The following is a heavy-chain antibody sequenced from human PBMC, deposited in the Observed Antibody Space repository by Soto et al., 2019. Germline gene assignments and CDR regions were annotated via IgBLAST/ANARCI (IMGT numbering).Heavy chain of an antibody. D-gene: IGHD3-22*01. V-gene: IGHV4-31*03. CDR1: GGSISSGGYY. J-gene: IGHJ4*02. Sequence: QVQLQESGPGLVKPSQTLSLTCTVSGGSISSGGYYWNWIRQHPGKGLEWIGYIYYSGSTYYNPSLKSRVTISVDTSKNQFSLKLSSVTAADTAVYYCARRDYYDSSGYYYFDYWGQGTLVTVSS. CDR3: ARRDYYDSSGYYYFDY. CDR2: IYYSGST.